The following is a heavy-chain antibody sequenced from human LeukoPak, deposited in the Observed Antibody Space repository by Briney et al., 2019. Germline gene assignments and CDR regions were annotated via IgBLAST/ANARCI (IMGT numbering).Heavy chain of an antibody. CDR2: FDPEDGET. J-gene: IGHJ4*02. V-gene: IGHV1-24*01. Sequence: ASVKVSCKVSGYTLTELSMHWVRQAPGKGLEWMGGFDPEDGETIYAQKFQGRVTMTEDTSTDTAYIELSSLRSEDTAVYYCATDGGSGWLTLYWGQGTLVTVSS. CDR1: GYTLTELS. D-gene: IGHD6-19*01. CDR3: ATDGGSGWLTLY.